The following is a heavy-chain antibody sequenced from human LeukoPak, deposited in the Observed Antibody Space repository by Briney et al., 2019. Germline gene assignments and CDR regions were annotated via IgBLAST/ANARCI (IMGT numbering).Heavy chain of an antibody. J-gene: IGHJ4*02. D-gene: IGHD2-21*02. CDR2: ISYDGSNK. Sequence: HAGGSLRLSCAASGFTFSSYGMHWVRQAPGKGLEWVAVISYDGSNKYYTDSVKGRFTISRDNSKNTLYLQMNSLRAEDTAVYYCAKDGGGGDCYFDYWGQGTLVTVSS. V-gene: IGHV3-30*18. CDR1: GFTFSSYG. CDR3: AKDGGGGDCYFDY.